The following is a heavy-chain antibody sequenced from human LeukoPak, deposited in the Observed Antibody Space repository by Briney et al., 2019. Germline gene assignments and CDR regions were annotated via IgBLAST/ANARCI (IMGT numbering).Heavy chain of an antibody. CDR1: GXTFSDYY. V-gene: IGHV3-11*06. Sequence: PGGSLRLSCAASGXTFSDYYMSWIRQAPGKGLEWVSYISSSSSYTNYADSVKGRFTISRDNAKNSLSLQMNGLRAEDTAVYYCARARGMDDYGDFRIKWGQGTLVTVSS. CDR3: ARARGMDDYGDFRIK. J-gene: IGHJ4*02. CDR2: ISSSSSYT. D-gene: IGHD4-17*01.